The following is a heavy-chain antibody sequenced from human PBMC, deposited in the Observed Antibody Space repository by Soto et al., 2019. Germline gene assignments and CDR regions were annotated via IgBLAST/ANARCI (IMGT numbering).Heavy chain of an antibody. Sequence: EVQLVESGGDLVKPGRSLKLSCTTSGFTFGDYVMSWLRQAPGKGLEWVGLIRIKAYGGTAEYAASVKGRFIISRDDSRSIAYLQMNSLETEDTAMYYCTRSRYYFGSGSYYNSNYYFDYWGQGTLVTVSS. CDR3: TRSRYYFGSGSYYNSNYYFDY. CDR1: GFTFGDYV. CDR2: IRIKAYGGTA. J-gene: IGHJ4*02. V-gene: IGHV3-49*05. D-gene: IGHD3-10*01.